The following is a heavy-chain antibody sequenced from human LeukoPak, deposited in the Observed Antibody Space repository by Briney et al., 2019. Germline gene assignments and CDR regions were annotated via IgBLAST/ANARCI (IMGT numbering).Heavy chain of an antibody. CDR3: VKPAGGDWVNDAFNI. D-gene: IGHD2-21*02. V-gene: IGHV3-23*01. CDR1: GFTFSSYA. Sequence: GGSLRLSCAASGFTFSSYAMNWVRQAPGKGLEWVSGISASGGATYYADSVKGRFTISRDNSKNTLYLQMHSLRGEDTAVYYCVKPAGGDWVNDAFNIWGPGTMVTVSS. CDR2: ISASGGAT. J-gene: IGHJ3*02.